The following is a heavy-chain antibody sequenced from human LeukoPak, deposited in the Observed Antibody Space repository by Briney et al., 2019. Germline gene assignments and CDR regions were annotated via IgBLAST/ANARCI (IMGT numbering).Heavy chain of an antibody. CDR3: ARGGIDYDYVWGSYRHDAFDI. Sequence: GGSLRLSCAASGFPFNTYAMSWVRQAPGKGLEYISVIRPTGTNTYYASSVKGRFTISRDDSRTTVYLQMSSLRAEDTAVYYCARGGIDYDYVWGSYRHDAFDIWGQGTMVTVSS. CDR1: GFPFNTYA. CDR2: IRPTGTNT. J-gene: IGHJ3*02. D-gene: IGHD3-16*02. V-gene: IGHV3-23*01.